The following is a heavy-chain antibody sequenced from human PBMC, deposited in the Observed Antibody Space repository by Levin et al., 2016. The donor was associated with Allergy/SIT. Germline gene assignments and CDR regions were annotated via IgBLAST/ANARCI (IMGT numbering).Heavy chain of an antibody. J-gene: IGHJ3*02. CDR2: IYPGDSDT. CDR3: ARAPELRDAFDI. Sequence: VRQMPGKGLEWMGIIYPGDSDTRYSPSFQGQVTISADKSISTAYLQWSSLKASDTAMYYCARAPELRDAFDIWGQGTMVTVSS. D-gene: IGHD1-26*01. V-gene: IGHV5-51*01.